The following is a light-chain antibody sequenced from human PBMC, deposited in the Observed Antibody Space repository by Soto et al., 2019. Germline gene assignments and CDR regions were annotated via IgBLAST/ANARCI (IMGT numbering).Light chain of an antibody. CDR2: GAS. Sequence: EIVLTQSPGTLSLSPLERATLSFMASQRIRSNYLAWCQQKAGQAPRLLIYGASSRATGIPDRFSGSGSGTDFTLTISRLEPEDFAVYYCQQYGGSPLWTFGQGTKVDIK. V-gene: IGKV3-20*01. J-gene: IGKJ1*01. CDR3: QQYGGSPLWT. CDR1: QRIRSNY.